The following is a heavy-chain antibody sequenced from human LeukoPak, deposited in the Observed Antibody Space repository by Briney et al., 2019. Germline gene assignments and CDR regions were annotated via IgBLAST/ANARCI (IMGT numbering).Heavy chain of an antibody. CDR2: MNPNSGNT. CDR1: GYTFTSYD. CDR3: ARARVGATTRYYFDY. V-gene: IGHV1-8*03. D-gene: IGHD1-26*01. Sequence: ASVKVSCKASGYTFTSYDINWVRQATGQGLEWMGWMNPNSGNTGYAQKFQGRVTITRNTSISTACMELSSLRSEDTAVYYCARARVGATTRYYFDYWGQGTLVTVSS. J-gene: IGHJ4*02.